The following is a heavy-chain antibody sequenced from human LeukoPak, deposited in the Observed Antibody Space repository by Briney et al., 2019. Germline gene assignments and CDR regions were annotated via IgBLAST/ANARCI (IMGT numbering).Heavy chain of an antibody. CDR1: GGSISTYY. Sequence: SETLSLTCSVSGGSISTYYWNWIRQPPGKGLEWIGYIYYSGSTNYNPSLKSRLTISIDTSKNQFSLKLSSVTAADTAVYYCARLRGYYDSSAYYSDAFDIWGPGTMVTVSS. CDR2: IYYSGST. D-gene: IGHD3-22*01. CDR3: ARLRGYYDSSAYYSDAFDI. J-gene: IGHJ3*02. V-gene: IGHV4-59*12.